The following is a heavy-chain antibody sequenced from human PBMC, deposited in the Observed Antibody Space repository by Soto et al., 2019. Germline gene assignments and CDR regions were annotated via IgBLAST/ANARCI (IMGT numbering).Heavy chain of an antibody. Sequence: GGCLRLSCAASGFSFSNYGIHWVRQAPGKGLEWVAVISSDGSDKYYADSVKGRFTISRDNSKTTLYLQMNSLRAEDTAVYYCAKDPMNYYGSWFDPWGQGTLVTVSS. CDR2: ISSDGSDK. CDR1: GFSFSNYG. D-gene: IGHD3-10*01. V-gene: IGHV3-30*18. J-gene: IGHJ5*02. CDR3: AKDPMNYYGSWFDP.